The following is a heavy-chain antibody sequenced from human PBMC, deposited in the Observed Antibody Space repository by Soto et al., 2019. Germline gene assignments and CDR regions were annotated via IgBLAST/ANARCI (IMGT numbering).Heavy chain of an antibody. CDR2: LYYSGSS. CDR3: ARGDYDVLSGYLSPGDF. V-gene: IGHV4-39*01. Sequence: QLQLQESGPGLVKPSETLSLTCTVSGASISSSSYYWGWIRQPPGKGLEWIGYLYYSGSSYYNPSLKSRVTISVDRSKNQFSLKVSSVTAADTAVYYCARGDYDVLSGYLSPGDFWGQGTLVTVSS. D-gene: IGHD3-3*01. CDR1: GASISSSSYY. J-gene: IGHJ4*02.